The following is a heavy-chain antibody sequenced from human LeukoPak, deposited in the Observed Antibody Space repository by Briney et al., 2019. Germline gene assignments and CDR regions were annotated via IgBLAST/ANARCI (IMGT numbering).Heavy chain of an antibody. V-gene: IGHV4-59*01. J-gene: IGHJ6*02. CDR1: GGSISSYY. D-gene: IGHD1-26*01. CDR2: IYYSGST. Sequence: SETLSLTCTVSGGSISSYYWSWIRQPPGKGLEWIGYIYYSGSTNYNPSLKSRVTISGDTSKSQFSLKLSSVTAADTAVYYCARIVGAYYYYGMDVWGQGTTVTVSS. CDR3: ARIVGAYYYYGMDV.